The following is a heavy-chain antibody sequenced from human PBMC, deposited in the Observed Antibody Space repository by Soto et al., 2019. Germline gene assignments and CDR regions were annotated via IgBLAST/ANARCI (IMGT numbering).Heavy chain of an antibody. CDR2: INHSGST. V-gene: IGHV4-34*01. J-gene: IGHJ4*02. CDR1: GWSFSGYY. D-gene: IGHD3-3*01. Sequence: SETLSLTCAFYGWSFSGYYWSWIRQPPGKGLEWIGEINHSGSTNYNPSLKSRVTISVDTSKNQFSLKLSSVTAADTAVYYCARSDDFWSGYYLDYWGQGTLVTVSS. CDR3: ARSDDFWSGYYLDY.